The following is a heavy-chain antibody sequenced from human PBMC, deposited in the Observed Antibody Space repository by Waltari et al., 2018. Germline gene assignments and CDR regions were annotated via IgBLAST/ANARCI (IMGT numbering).Heavy chain of an antibody. V-gene: IGHV3-30-3*01. CDR3: AREFTRGYYAGY. CDR1: GFSFSNYA. Sequence: QVQLVESGGSVVQPGRSLSLSCATSGFSFSNYAVHWVRQAPGKGVGWGALISYDGTYRYYADSVKCRFTISRDNSNNTRYLQMNSLRPEDTAIYYCAREFTRGYYAGYWGQGTLVTVSS. J-gene: IGHJ4*02. CDR2: ISYDGTYR. D-gene: IGHD1-26*01.